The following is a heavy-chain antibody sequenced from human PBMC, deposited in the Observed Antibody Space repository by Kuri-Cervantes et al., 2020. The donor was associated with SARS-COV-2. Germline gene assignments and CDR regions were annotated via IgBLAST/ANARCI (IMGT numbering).Heavy chain of an antibody. CDR1: GGSISSGGYY. CDR2: IYYSGST. D-gene: IGHD3-10*01. V-gene: IGHV4-31*02. CDR3: VRHDGGYFDY. J-gene: IGHJ4*02. Sequence: LRLSCTVSGGSISSGGYYWSWIRQHPGKGLERIGYIYYSGSTYYNPALKSRVTMSVDTSRNQFSLRLSSVTGADTAVYYCVRHDGGYFDYWGQGTLVTVS.